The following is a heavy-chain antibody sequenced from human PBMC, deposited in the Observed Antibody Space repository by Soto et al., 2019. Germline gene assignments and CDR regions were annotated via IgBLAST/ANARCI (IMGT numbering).Heavy chain of an antibody. Sequence: PSETLSLTCTVSGGSISSSSYYWGWIRQPPGKGLEWIGSIYYSGSTYYNPSLKSRVTISVDTSKNQFSLKLSSVTAADTAVYYCARLNPVYYFDYWGQGTLVTVSS. CDR2: IYYSGST. CDR3: ARLNPVYYFDY. J-gene: IGHJ4*02. D-gene: IGHD2-8*01. CDR1: GGSISSSSYY. V-gene: IGHV4-39*01.